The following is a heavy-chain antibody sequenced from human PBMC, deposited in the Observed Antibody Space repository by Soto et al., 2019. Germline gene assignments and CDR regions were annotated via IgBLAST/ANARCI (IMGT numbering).Heavy chain of an antibody. J-gene: IGHJ5*02. V-gene: IGHV1-69*04. CDR3: ARDYDFWSGYYTGGWFDP. CDR2: IIPILGIA. D-gene: IGHD3-3*01. CDR1: GGTFSSYT. Sequence: GPSVKVSCKASGGTFSSYTISWVRQAPGQGLEWMGRIIPILGIANYAQKFQGRVTITADESTSTAYMELSSLRSEDTAVYYCARDYDFWSGYYTGGWFDPWGQGTLVTVSS.